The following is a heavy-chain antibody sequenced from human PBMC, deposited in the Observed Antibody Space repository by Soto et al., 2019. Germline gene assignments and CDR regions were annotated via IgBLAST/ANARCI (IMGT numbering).Heavy chain of an antibody. CDR1: EFTVSNNY. V-gene: IGHV3-66*01. Sequence: EVQLVESGGGLVQPGGSLRLSCAASEFTVSNNYMSWVRQAPGKGLEWVSLIYSGGVTHYADSVRGRFTISRDNSKNTLYLQMNSLRGEDTAIYYCMNRPRAWGQGTLVTVSS. CDR2: IYSGGVT. CDR3: MNRPRA. D-gene: IGHD6-6*01. J-gene: IGHJ5*02.